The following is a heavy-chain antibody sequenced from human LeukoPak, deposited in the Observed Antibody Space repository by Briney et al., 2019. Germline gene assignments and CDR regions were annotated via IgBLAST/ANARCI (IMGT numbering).Heavy chain of an antibody. CDR1: GGSISSYY. V-gene: IGHV4-4*09. J-gene: IGHJ4*02. Sequence: SETLSLTCTVSGGSISSYYWSWIRQPPGKGLEWIGYIYTSGSTNYNPSLKSRVTISLDTSKSQFSLNLNSVTAADTAVYYCARGRQVGNTGYYFDYWGQGTLVTVSS. D-gene: IGHD1-26*01. CDR3: ARGRQVGNTGYYFDY. CDR2: IYTSGST.